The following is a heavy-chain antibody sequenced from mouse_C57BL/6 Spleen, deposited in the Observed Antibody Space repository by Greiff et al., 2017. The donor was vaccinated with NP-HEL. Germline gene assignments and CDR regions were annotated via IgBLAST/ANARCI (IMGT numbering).Heavy chain of an antibody. CDR2: IDPSDSYT. D-gene: IGHD1-1*01. CDR1: GYTFTSYW. CDR3: ARSPITTVVHFDY. V-gene: IGHV1-69*01. J-gene: IGHJ2*01. Sequence: QVQLQQPGAELVMPGASVKLSCKASGYTFTSYWMHWVKQRPGQGLEWIGEIDPSDSYTNYNQKFKGKSTLTVAKSSSTAYMQLSSLTSEDSAVYYCARSPITTVVHFDYWGQGTTLTVSS.